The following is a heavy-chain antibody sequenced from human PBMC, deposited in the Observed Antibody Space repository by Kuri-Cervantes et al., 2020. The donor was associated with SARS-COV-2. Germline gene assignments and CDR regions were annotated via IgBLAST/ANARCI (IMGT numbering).Heavy chain of an antibody. CDR1: GFTFSSYA. CDR3: AKDRAGVHDF. Sequence: GGSLRLSCAASGFTFSSYAMSWVRQAPGKGLEWVTFISYDGKNKKCMASGKGRFTISRDNSQNTLHLQMKSLRDEDTAIYYCAKDRAGVHDFWGQGTLVTVSS. J-gene: IGHJ4*02. CDR2: ISYDGKNK. V-gene: IGHV3-30*18. D-gene: IGHD2-21*01.